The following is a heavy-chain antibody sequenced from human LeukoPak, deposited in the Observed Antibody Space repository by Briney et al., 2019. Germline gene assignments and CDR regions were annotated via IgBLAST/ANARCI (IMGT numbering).Heavy chain of an antibody. V-gene: IGHV4-39*07. J-gene: IGHJ4*02. CDR3: AAEPLDSSGSPN. Sequence: SETLSLTCTVSGGSISSSSYYWGWIRQPPGKGLEWIGSIYYSGSTYYNPSLKSRVTISVDTSKNQFSLKLSSVTAADTAVYYCAAEPLDSSGSPNWGQGTLVTVSS. CDR1: GGSISSSSYY. CDR2: IYYSGST. D-gene: IGHD3-22*01.